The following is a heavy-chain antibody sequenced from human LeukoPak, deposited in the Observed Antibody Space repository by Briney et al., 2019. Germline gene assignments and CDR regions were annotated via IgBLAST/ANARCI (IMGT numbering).Heavy chain of an antibody. J-gene: IGHJ4*02. V-gene: IGHV4-39*01. D-gene: IGHD1-26*01. CDR1: GGSISTTAHY. CDR3: ASLYSGSYYPIDY. CDR2: IYSNGIT. Sequence: SETLSLTCTVSGGSISTTAHYWGWIRQPPGKGLEWIASIYSNGITYYSSSLKSRVTTFLDTSKNQFFLTLTSVTAADTAVYYCASLYSGSYYPIDYWGQGTLVTVSS.